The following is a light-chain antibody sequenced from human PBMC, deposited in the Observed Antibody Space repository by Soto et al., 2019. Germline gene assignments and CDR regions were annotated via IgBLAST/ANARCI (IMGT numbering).Light chain of an antibody. CDR2: AAS. J-gene: IGKJ1*01. Sequence: DIHMTQSPSSLSASVGDRVTITCRASQSISNYLNWYQQKPGKAPKLLIYAASSLEGGDPSRFSGSGSGTDFTLTISSLQPEDLATYYCQHSYSTPRTFGQGTKVEIK. CDR1: QSISNY. V-gene: IGKV1-39*01. CDR3: QHSYSTPRT.